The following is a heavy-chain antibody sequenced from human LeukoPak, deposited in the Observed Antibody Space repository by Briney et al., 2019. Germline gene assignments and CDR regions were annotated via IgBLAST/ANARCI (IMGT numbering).Heavy chain of an antibody. CDR1: GYSFTSYY. V-gene: IGHV1-46*01. Sequence: EASVKVSCKASGYSFTSYYMHWVRQAPGQGLEWMGIINPSGGSTSYAQKFQGRVTMTRDTSIGTAYMELSRLRSDDTAMYYCARYYIEGRCFDYWGQGTLVTVSS. CDR3: ARYYIEGRCFDY. D-gene: IGHD3-10*01. J-gene: IGHJ4*02. CDR2: INPSGGST.